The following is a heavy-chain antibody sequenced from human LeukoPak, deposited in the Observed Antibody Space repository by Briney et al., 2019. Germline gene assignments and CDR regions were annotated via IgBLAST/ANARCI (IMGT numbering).Heavy chain of an antibody. CDR3: AKGGGGRLIYYYYMDV. D-gene: IGHD3-16*01. CDR2: INNDGTAT. CDR1: GFTFSAYW. V-gene: IGHV3-74*01. J-gene: IGHJ6*03. Sequence: GGSLRLSCAASGFTFSAYWMHWVRHVPGKGLVWVSRINNDGTATFFADSVKGRSTISRDNAKNTLYLQMNSLRAEDMALYYCAKGGGGRLIYYYYMDVWGKGTTVTVSS.